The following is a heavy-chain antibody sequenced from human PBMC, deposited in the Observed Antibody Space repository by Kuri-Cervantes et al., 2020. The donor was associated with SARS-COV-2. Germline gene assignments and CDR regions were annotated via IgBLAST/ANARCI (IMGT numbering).Heavy chain of an antibody. CDR2: INHSGST. J-gene: IGHJ6*02. CDR3: AGEVVPRDYYYGMDV. D-gene: IGHD2-2*01. V-gene: IGHV4-34*01. Sequence: SQTLSLTCAVYGGSFSGYYWSWIRQPPGKGLEWIGEINHSGSTNYNPSLKSRVTISVDTSKNQFSLKLGSVTAADTAVYYCAGEVVPRDYYYGMDVWGQGTTVTVSS. CDR1: GGSFSGYY.